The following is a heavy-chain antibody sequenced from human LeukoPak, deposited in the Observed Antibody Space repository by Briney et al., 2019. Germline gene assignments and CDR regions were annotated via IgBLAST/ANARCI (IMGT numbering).Heavy chain of an antibody. V-gene: IGHV3-33*01. Sequence: PGRSLRISCAPSGFIFRNYGMHRVRQAPGKGLDWVTVIGYDGSNKYYADSVKGRFTISRDNSKNTLYLQMDSLRAEDTAVYYCARASSGYDALDIWGQGTMVTVSS. CDR3: ARASSGYDALDI. D-gene: IGHD3-22*01. J-gene: IGHJ3*02. CDR1: GFIFRNYG. CDR2: IGYDGSNK.